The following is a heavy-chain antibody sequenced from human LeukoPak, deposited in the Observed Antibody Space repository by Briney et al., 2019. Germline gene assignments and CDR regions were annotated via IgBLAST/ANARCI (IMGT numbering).Heavy chain of an antibody. V-gene: IGHV4-34*01. CDR1: GGSFSGYY. Sequence: PSETLSLTCAVYGGSFSGYYWSWIRQPPGKGLEWIGEINHSGSTNYNPSLKSRVTISVDTSKNQFSLKLSSVTAADTAVYYCARVLKDYGDIEYFQHWGQGTLVTVPS. D-gene: IGHD4-17*01. CDR3: ARVLKDYGDIEYFQH. CDR2: INHSGST. J-gene: IGHJ1*01.